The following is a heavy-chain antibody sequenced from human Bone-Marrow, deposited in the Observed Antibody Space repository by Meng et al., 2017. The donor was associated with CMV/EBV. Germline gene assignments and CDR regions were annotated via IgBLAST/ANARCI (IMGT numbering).Heavy chain of an antibody. CDR2: ISYDGSNK. Sequence: GGSLRLSCAASGFTFSSYAMHWVRQAPGKGLEWVAVISYDGSNKYYADSVKGRFTISRDNSKNTLYLQMNSLRAEDTAVYYCARDYTAISNYYYGMDVWGQGTTVTVSS. J-gene: IGHJ6*02. CDR3: ARDYTAISNYYYGMDV. D-gene: IGHD5-18*01. V-gene: IGHV3-30*04. CDR1: GFTFSSYA.